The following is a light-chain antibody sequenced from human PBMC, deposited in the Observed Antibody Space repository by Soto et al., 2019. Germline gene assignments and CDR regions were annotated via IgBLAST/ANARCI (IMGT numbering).Light chain of an antibody. CDR3: QQRSNWPPLT. Sequence: EIVLTQSPATLSLSPGERATLSCRASQSVSSYLAWYQQKPGQAPRLLIYDASNRATGIPARFSGSGSGTDFTLTISSLEPEDFAVYYSQQRSNWPPLTFGGGTQVEIK. CDR2: DAS. J-gene: IGKJ4*01. CDR1: QSVSSY. V-gene: IGKV3-11*01.